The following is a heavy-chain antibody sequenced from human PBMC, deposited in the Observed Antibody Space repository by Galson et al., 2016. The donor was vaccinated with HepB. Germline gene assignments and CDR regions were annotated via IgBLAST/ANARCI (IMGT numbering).Heavy chain of an antibody. CDR3: ARDNYGYGNYLDS. J-gene: IGHJ4*02. CDR2: IYFSGTT. CDR1: GGSISPYF. V-gene: IGHV4-59*01. D-gene: IGHD3-16*01. Sequence: SETLSLTCTVSGGSISPYFWSWIRRPPGKGPEWIAYIYFSGTTNYNPSLKSRVTISLDTSKGQFSLKVTSVTAADTAVYYCARDNYGYGNYLDSWGQGTLVTVSS.